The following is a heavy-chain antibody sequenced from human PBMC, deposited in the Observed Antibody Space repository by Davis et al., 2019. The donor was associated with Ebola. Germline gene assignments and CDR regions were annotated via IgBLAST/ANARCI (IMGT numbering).Heavy chain of an antibody. CDR1: GYTFTSYG. CDR3: ATGGPVSDFWSGSTY. J-gene: IGHJ4*02. CDR2: ISAYNGNT. D-gene: IGHD3-3*01. V-gene: IGHV1-18*01. Sequence: AASVKVSCKASGYTFTSYGISWLRQAPGPGLEWMGWISAYNGNTNYAQKLQGRVTMTTDTSTDTAYMELSSLRSEDTAVYYCATGGPVSDFWSGSTYWGQGTLVTVSS.